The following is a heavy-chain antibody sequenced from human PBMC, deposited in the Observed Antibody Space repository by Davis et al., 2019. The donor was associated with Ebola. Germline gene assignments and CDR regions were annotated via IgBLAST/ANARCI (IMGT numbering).Heavy chain of an antibody. D-gene: IGHD4-23*01. J-gene: IGHJ4*02. V-gene: IGHV4-59*08. CDR1: GGSISNYY. Sequence: SETLSLTCTVSGGSISNYYWSWIRQPPGKGLEWIGYIDYSGSTNYNPSLKSRVTMSMDTSKNQFSLKLSSVTAADTAVYYCARQESQLHRYYFNSWGQGTLVTVSS. CDR2: IDYSGST. CDR3: ARQESQLHRYYFNS.